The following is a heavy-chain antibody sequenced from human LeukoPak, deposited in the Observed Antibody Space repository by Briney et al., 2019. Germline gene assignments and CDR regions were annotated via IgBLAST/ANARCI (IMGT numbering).Heavy chain of an antibody. V-gene: IGHV4-34*01. D-gene: IGHD4-17*01. Sequence: SETLSLTYAVYGGSFRGYYWSWIRQPPGKGLEWIGEINHSGSTNYNPALKSRVTISVDTSKNQFSLKLSSVTAADTAVYYCARITVTTRDWFDPWGQGTLVTVSS. J-gene: IGHJ5*02. CDR1: GGSFRGYY. CDR2: INHSGST. CDR3: ARITVTTRDWFDP.